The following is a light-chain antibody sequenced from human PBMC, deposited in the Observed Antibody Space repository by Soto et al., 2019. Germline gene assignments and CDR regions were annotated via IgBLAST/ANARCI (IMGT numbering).Light chain of an antibody. CDR1: QGVLYSSNNKNY. CDR2: WAS. J-gene: IGKJ5*01. V-gene: IGKV4-1*01. CDR3: QQYYSNPFT. Sequence: DLVLTPSPDSLSVSLGERATINCKSSQGVLYSSNNKNYLAWYQQKPGQPPKLLIYWASTRESGVPDRFSGSGSGTDFTLTISSLQAEDVAVYHCQQYYSNPFTCGGGTRL.